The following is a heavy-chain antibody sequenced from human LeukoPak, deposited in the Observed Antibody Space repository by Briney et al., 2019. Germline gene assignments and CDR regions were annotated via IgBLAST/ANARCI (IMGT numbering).Heavy chain of an antibody. Sequence: PGGSLRLSCAVSGFNFASYAMNWVRQAPGKGLEWVSGISGSDGTSCYRDSVKGRFTISRDNSKDTLYLHIKSLRAEDTAVYYCAKGISSSCYRGRGVDYWGQGTLVTVSS. J-gene: IGHJ4*02. V-gene: IGHV3-23*01. CDR2: ISGSDGTS. CDR1: GFNFASYA. D-gene: IGHD2-2*01. CDR3: AKGISSSCYRGRGVDY.